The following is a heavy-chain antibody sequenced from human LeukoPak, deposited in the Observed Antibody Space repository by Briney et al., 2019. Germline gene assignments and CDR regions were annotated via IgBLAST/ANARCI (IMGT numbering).Heavy chain of an antibody. D-gene: IGHD3-9*01. Sequence: GGSLRLSCASSGFTFSSYSMNSVRQAPGKGLEWVSDISSSSSYIYYVDSVKGRFTISRDNAKNSLYLQMNSLRAEDTSVYYYATDHDPGGLDYDILTGYYTVYYFDYRGQGTLVTVSS. CDR2: ISSSSSYI. CDR1: GFTFSSYS. V-gene: IGHV3-21*01. CDR3: ATDHDPGGLDYDILTGYYTVYYFDY. J-gene: IGHJ4*02.